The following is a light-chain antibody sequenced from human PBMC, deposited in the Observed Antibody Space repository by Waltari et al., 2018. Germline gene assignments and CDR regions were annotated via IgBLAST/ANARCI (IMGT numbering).Light chain of an antibody. CDR1: TSDGGGHTV. J-gene: IGLJ1*01. V-gene: IGLV2-23*02. CDR2: ELI. Sequence: QSALTQPASVSGSPGPAITIPCTGTTSDGGGHTVVPWYQHPPGKAPSVLIYELIKRPSGVSSRFSASKSGNTASLTISGLQAEDEADYYCCSYATGITYVFGTGTRVTVL. CDR3: CSYATGITYV.